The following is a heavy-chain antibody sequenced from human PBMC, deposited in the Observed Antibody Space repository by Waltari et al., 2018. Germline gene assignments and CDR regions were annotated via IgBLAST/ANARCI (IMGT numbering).Heavy chain of an antibody. D-gene: IGHD3-22*01. J-gene: IGHJ4*02. Sequence: QVQLVESGGGVVQPGRSLRLSCAASGFTFSSYGMHCVRQAPGKGLAWVAVIWYEGSNKYYAESVKGRFTISRDNSKNTLYLQMNSLRAEDTAVYYCAKDPLNYYDSSGYYYSGLHRYFDYWGQGTLVTVSS. CDR2: IWYEGSNK. CDR3: AKDPLNYYDSSGYYYSGLHRYFDY. V-gene: IGHV3-33*06. CDR1: GFTFSSYG.